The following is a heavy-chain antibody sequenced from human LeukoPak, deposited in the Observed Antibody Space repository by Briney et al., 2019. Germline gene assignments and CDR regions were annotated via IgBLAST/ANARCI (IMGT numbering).Heavy chain of an antibody. V-gene: IGHV3-23*01. CDR2: ISGSGGTT. CDR3: AKDGYFHDSSGYSYFDY. Sequence: GGSLRLSCAASGFTFNNFPMSWVRQVPGKGLEWVSSISGSGGTTYYAGPVRGRFTISRDNAKKTLFLQMRSLRAEDTALYYCAKDGYFHDSSGYSYFDYWGQGILVSVSS. CDR1: GFTFNNFP. J-gene: IGHJ4*02. D-gene: IGHD3-22*01.